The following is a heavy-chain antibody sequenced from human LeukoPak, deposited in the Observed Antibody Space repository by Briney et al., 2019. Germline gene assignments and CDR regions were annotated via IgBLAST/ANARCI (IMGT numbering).Heavy chain of an antibody. CDR3: ARARTVTTITWFDP. CDR1: GGSFSGYY. CDR2: INHSGST. D-gene: IGHD4-17*01. Sequence: SETLSLTCAVYGGSFSGYYWSWIRQPPGKGLEWIGEINHSGSTNYNPSLKSRVTISVDTSKNQFSLKLSSVTAADTAVYYCARARTVTTITWFDPWGQGTLVTVSS. J-gene: IGHJ5*02. V-gene: IGHV4-34*01.